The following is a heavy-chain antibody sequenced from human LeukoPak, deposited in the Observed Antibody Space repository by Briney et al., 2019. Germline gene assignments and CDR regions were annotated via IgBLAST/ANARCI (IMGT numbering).Heavy chain of an antibody. J-gene: IGHJ2*01. V-gene: IGHV1-46*01. D-gene: IGHD3-3*01. CDR2: INPSGGST. Sequence: GASVKVSCKASGYTFTSYYMHWVRQAPGQGLEWMGIINPSGGSTSYAQKFQGRVTMTRDTSTSTVYMELSSLRSEDTAAYYCARASYDFWSGYSRSWYFDLWGRGTLVTVSS. CDR1: GYTFTSYY. CDR3: ARASYDFWSGYSRSWYFDL.